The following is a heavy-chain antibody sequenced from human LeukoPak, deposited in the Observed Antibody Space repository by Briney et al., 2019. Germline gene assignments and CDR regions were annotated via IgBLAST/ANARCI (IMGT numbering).Heavy chain of an antibody. Sequence: SETRSLTCAVCGGSFGGYYLSWIRQPPGKGLEWIGEINHSGSTNYNPSLKSRVTISVDTSKNQFSLKLSSVTAADTAVYYCARMGMQLVPDYWGQGTLVTVSS. CDR2: INHSGST. V-gene: IGHV4-34*01. CDR1: GGSFGGYY. J-gene: IGHJ4*02. CDR3: ARMGMQLVPDY. D-gene: IGHD6-13*01.